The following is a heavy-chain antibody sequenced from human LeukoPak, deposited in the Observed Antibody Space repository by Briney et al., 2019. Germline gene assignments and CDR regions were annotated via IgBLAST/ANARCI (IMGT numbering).Heavy chain of an antibody. CDR3: ARLPLGAFGEVLNFDL. CDR1: GEFFSGFY. CDR2: INHSGTT. J-gene: IGHJ4*02. D-gene: IGHD3-10*01. V-gene: IGHV4-34*01. Sequence: PSETLSLTCDVHGEFFSGFYWSWIRQSPGKGLEWIGYINHSGTTKYNPPLKSRVTLLIDTSKNHFSLKVNSVTAADTAVYYCARLPLGAFGEVLNFDLWGQGTVVTVSS.